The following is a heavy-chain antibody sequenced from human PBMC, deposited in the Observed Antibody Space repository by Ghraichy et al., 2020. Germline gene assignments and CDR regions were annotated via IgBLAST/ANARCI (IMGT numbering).Heavy chain of an antibody. J-gene: IGHJ6*03. CDR1: GFTFDDYG. Sequence: GGSLRLSCAASGFTFDDYGMSWVRQAPGKGLEWVSGINWNGGSTAYADSVKGRFTISRDNAKNSLYLQMNSLRAEDTALYHCARRRITTSGSYYYMDVWGKGTTVTVSS. D-gene: IGHD2/OR15-2a*01. V-gene: IGHV3-20*01. CDR2: INWNGGST. CDR3: ARRRITTSGSYYYMDV.